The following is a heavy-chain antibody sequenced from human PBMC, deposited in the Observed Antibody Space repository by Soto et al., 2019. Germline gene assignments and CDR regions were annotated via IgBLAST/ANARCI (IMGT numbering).Heavy chain of an antibody. CDR1: GSSFTRFG. J-gene: IGHJ5*02. CDR2: ISAYTDTP. Sequence: SVNGSWTGSGSSFTRFGVTWVCRAPGQGLEWMGWISAYTDTPNYAQKFQGRVTMTIDTSTSTAYLDLRSLTSDDTAVYYCALVRPGLAGSIDPCCPGTRVTVS. D-gene: IGHD2-2*01. V-gene: IGHV1-18*01. CDR3: ALVRPGLAGSIDP.